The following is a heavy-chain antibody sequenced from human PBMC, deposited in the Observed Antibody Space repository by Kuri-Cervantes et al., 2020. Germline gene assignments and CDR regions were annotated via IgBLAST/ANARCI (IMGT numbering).Heavy chain of an antibody. CDR1: GFPFSSFG. Sequence: GESLKISCAASGFPFSSFGMHWVRQAPGKGLEWVAVISYDGSNKYYADSVKGRFTISRDNSKNTLYLQMNSLRAEDTAVYYCAKGPGGSSSGWYEGIDWGQGTLVTVSS. CDR2: ISYDGSNK. D-gene: IGHD6-19*01. J-gene: IGHJ4*02. CDR3: AKGPGGSSSGWYEGID. V-gene: IGHV3-30*18.